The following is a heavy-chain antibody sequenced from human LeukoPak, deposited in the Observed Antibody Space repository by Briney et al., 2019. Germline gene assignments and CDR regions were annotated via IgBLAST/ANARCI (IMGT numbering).Heavy chain of an antibody. CDR1: GFTFSSYG. CDR2: IRYDGSNK. CDR3: ARRSVDYYYYMDV. D-gene: IGHD1-26*01. V-gene: IGHV3-30*02. Sequence: GGSLRLSCAASGFTFSSYGMHWVRQAPGKGLEWVAFIRYDGSNKYYADSVKGRFTVSRDNSKNSLYLQMNSLRAEDTAVYYCARRSVDYYYYMDVWGKGTTVTISS. J-gene: IGHJ6*03.